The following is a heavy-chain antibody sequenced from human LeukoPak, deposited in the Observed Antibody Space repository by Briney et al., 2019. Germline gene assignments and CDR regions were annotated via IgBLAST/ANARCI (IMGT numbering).Heavy chain of an antibody. D-gene: IGHD5-12*01. CDR1: GGSISSGSYY. CDR3: ARSSGYGAY. CDR2: IYTSGST. J-gene: IGHJ4*02. V-gene: IGHV4-61*02. Sequence: SQTLSLTCTVSGGSISSGSYYWSWIRQPAGKGLEWIGRIYTSGSTNYNPSLKSRVTISVDTSKNQFSLKLSSVTAADTAVYYCARSSGYGAYWGQGTLVTVSS.